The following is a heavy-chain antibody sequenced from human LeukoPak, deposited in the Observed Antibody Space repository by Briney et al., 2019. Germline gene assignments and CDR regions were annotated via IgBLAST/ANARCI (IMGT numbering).Heavy chain of an antibody. V-gene: IGHV3-15*01. Sequence: GGSLRLSCAASGFTFSSYAMSWVRQAPGKGLEWVGRIKSKTDGGTTDYAAPVKGRFTISRDDSKNTLYLQMNSLKTEDTAVYYCTAGLGAFDIWGQGTMVTVSS. CDR1: GFTFSSYA. D-gene: IGHD3/OR15-3a*01. J-gene: IGHJ3*02. CDR3: TAGLGAFDI. CDR2: IKSKTDGGTT.